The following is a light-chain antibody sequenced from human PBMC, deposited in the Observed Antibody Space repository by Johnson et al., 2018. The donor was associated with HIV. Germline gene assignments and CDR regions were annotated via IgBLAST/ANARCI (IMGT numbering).Light chain of an antibody. CDR3: GTWDSSLSAYV. J-gene: IGLJ1*01. CDR2: ENN. V-gene: IGLV1-51*02. CDR1: SSNIGNNY. Sequence: QSVLTQSPSVSAAPGQKVTISCSGSSSNIGNNYISWYQQHPGTAPKLLIYENNKRPSGSPDRFSGSKSGTSATLGITGLQTGDEADYYCGTWDSSLSAYVSGTGTKVTVL.